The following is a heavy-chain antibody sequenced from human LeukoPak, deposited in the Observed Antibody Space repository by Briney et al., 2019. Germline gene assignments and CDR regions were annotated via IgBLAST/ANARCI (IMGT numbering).Heavy chain of an antibody. J-gene: IGHJ4*02. CDR3: ARMPVVTAIS. V-gene: IGHV1-2*02. Sequence: ASVKVSCKASGYTLTGYYMHWVRQAPGQGLEWMGWINPNSGGTNYAQKFQGRVTMTRDTSISAAYMELSRLRSDDTAAYYCARMPVVTAISWGQGTLVTVSS. CDR1: GYTLTGYY. CDR2: INPNSGGT. D-gene: IGHD2-21*02.